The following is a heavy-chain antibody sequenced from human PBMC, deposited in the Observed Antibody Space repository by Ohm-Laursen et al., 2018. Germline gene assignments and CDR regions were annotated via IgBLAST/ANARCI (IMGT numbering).Heavy chain of an antibody. CDR3: AAPQIDSSGYYYVY. D-gene: IGHD3-22*01. CDR2: IDWDDDR. Sequence: TQTLTLTCTFSGFSLSTSGMCVNWIRQSPGKALEWLARIDWDDDRYYSASLKSRLTITKDTSKNQVVLTMTNMDPVDTATYYCAAPQIDSSGYYYVYWGQGTLVTVSS. J-gene: IGHJ4*02. CDR1: GFSLSTSGMC. V-gene: IGHV2-70*11.